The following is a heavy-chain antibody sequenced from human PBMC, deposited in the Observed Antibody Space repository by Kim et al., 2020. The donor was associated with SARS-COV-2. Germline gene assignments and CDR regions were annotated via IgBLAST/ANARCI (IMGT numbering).Heavy chain of an antibody. D-gene: IGHD3-22*01. V-gene: IGHV1-8*01. CDR3: ARSPVYYYDSSGYNNWFDP. CDR2: MNPNSGNT. J-gene: IGHJ5*02. Sequence: ASVKVSCKASGYTFTSYDINWVRQATGQGLEWMGWMNPNSGNTGYAQKFQGRVTMTRNTSISTAYMELSSLRSEDTAVYYCARSPVYYYDSSGYNNWFDPWGQGTLVTVSS. CDR1: GYTFTSYD.